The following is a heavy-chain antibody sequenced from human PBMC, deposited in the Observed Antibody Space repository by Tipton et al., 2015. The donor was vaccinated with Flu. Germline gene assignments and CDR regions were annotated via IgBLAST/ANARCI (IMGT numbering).Heavy chain of an antibody. Sequence: SLRLSCAASGFTFDNYAMHWVRQRPGKGLEWVSLISWDGSTRYYADSVKGRFTVSRDDRKNFLYLRMNSLRGDDSALYYCAKDKAVTPAGNYMDVWGRGTTVTVSS. V-gene: IGHV3-43D*04. CDR3: AKDKAVTPAGNYMDV. CDR1: GFTFDNYA. CDR2: ISWDGSTR. D-gene: IGHD4-17*01. J-gene: IGHJ6*03.